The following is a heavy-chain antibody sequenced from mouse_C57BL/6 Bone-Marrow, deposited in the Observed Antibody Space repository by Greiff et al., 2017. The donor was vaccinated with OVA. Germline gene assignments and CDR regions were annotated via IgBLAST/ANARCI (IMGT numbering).Heavy chain of an antibody. CDR2: IYPGDGDT. V-gene: IGHV1-82*01. D-gene: IGHD1-1*01. Sequence: LVESGPELVKPGASVKISCKASGYAFSSSWMNWVKPRPGKGLEWIGRIYPGDGDTNYNGKFKGKATLTADKSSSTAYMQLSSLTSEDSAVYFCARSVVAYYYAMDYWGQGTSVTVSS. CDR1: GYAFSSSW. CDR3: ARSVVAYYYAMDY. J-gene: IGHJ4*01.